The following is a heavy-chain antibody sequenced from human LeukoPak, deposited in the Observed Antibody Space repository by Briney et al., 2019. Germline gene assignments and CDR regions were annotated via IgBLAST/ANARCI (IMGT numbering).Heavy chain of an antibody. CDR2: IYYSGST. CDR3: ARDTEYSSSSGYYYYYMDV. D-gene: IGHD6-6*01. CDR1: GGSISSGGYY. V-gene: IGHV4-31*03. J-gene: IGHJ6*03. Sequence: SETLSLTCTVSGGSISSGGYYWSWIRQHPGKGLEWIGYIYYSGSTYYNPSLKSRVTISVDTSKNQFSLKLSSVTAADTAVYYCARDTEYSSSSGYYYYYMDVWGKGTTVTVSS.